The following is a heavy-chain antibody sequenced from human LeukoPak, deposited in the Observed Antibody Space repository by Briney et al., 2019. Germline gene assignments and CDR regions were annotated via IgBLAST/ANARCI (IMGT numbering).Heavy chain of an antibody. Sequence: GESLKISCWGSGYSFTNYWIGWVRRMPGKGLEWMGIINPGDSDIRYSPSFQGQVTISVDKSINTAYLQWCSLKASDTAMYYCARRPYYDTTGLHYFDYWGQGTLVTVSS. CDR3: ARRPYYDTTGLHYFDY. V-gene: IGHV5-51*01. J-gene: IGHJ4*02. D-gene: IGHD3-22*01. CDR1: GYSFTNYW. CDR2: INPGDSDI.